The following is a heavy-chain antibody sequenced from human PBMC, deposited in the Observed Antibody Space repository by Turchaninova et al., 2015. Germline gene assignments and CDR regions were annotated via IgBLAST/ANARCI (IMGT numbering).Heavy chain of an antibody. J-gene: IGHJ3*02. Sequence: QAQLVQSGAEVKKPGASVRVSCKASGYTFTSYALTWARRATGHGLAWMGRRIPKIGNTGSANNCQGRISITGNPNISTADWVLRCLMSDDTDVYYGTRALSLFDSIWATIMYNALDMWGQGTTVTVSS. CDR3: TRALSLFDSIWATIMYNALDM. V-gene: IGHV1-8*01. CDR1: GYTFTSYA. CDR2: RIPKIGNT. D-gene: IGHD3-9*01.